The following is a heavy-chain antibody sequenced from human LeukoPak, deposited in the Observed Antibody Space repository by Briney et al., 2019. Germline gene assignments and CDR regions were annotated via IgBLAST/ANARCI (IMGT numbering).Heavy chain of an antibody. CDR1: KFTFSHYG. CDR3: VKEYHSRGFGAYFDY. V-gene: IGHV3-30*18. Sequence: GGSLRLSCTASKFTFSHYGMQWVRQAPGKGLEWVAVISSDGSIKVYADSVKGRFTLSRDNSINTVDLQMNSLRAEDTAVYYCVKEYHSRGFGAYFDYWGQGILVTVSS. J-gene: IGHJ4*02. D-gene: IGHD3-3*01. CDR2: ISSDGSIK.